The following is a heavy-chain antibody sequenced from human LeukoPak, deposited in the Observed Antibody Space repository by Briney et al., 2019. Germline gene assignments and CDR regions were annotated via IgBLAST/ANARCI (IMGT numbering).Heavy chain of an antibody. Sequence: SETLSLTCTVSGGSIGSYYWSWIRQPAGKGLEWIGRIYTSGSTNYNPSLKSRVTMSVDTSKNQFSLKLSSVTAADTAVYYCARGRVPAAKGNNWFDPWGQGTLVTVSS. J-gene: IGHJ5*02. CDR3: ARGRVPAAKGNNWFDP. D-gene: IGHD2-2*01. CDR1: GGSIGSYY. CDR2: IYTSGST. V-gene: IGHV4-4*07.